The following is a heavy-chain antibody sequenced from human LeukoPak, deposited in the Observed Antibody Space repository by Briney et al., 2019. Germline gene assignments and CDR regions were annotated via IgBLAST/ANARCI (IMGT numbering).Heavy chain of an antibody. CDR1: GGSVSSSHY. J-gene: IGHJ4*02. CDR2: IYYGGST. Sequence: SETLSLTCTVSGGSVSSSHYWGWIRQPPGKGLEWIGSIYYGGSTYYNASLRSRVTTSVDTSKNQFSLKLSSVTAADTAVYYCVRDRGEFSYSHDYWGQGTLVTVSS. CDR3: VRDRGEFSYSHDY. V-gene: IGHV4-39*07. D-gene: IGHD1-26*01.